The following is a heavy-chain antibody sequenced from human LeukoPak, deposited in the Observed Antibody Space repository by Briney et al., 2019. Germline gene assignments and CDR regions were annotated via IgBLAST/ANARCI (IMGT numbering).Heavy chain of an antibody. CDR2: IKSKTDGGTT. CDR3: TLPGGSGSYYDY. Sequence: NPGGSLTLSCGACGFLFSNPWLHWARQAPGKGLEWVGHIKSKTDGGTTDYAAPVKGRFTIPRDDSKNTLFLQMNSLKTEDTAVYYCTLPGGSGSYYDYWAERTVHTVSS. J-gene: IGHJ4*02. V-gene: IGHV3-15*01. CDR1: GFLFSNPW. D-gene: IGHD3-10*01.